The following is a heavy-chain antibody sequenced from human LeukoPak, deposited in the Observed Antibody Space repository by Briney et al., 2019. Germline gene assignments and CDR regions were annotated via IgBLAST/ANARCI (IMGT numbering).Heavy chain of an antibody. Sequence: GGSLRLSCAASGFTFSDYYMSWIRQAPGKGLEWVSYISSSGSTIYYADSVKGRFTIPRDNAKNSLYLQMNSLRAEDTAVYYCARVYDFWSGRYFDYWGQGTLVTVSS. CDR3: ARVYDFWSGRYFDY. D-gene: IGHD3-3*01. CDR1: GFTFSDYY. CDR2: ISSSGSTI. J-gene: IGHJ4*02. V-gene: IGHV3-11*04.